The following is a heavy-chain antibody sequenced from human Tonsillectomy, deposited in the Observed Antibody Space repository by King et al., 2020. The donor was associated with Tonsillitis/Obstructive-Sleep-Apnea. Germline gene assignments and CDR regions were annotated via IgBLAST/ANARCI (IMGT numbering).Heavy chain of an antibody. Sequence: TLKESGPTLVKPPQTLTLTCTFSGSSLSTSGVGVGWIRQPPGQALEWLALIYWDDDKRYSPSLKSRLTITKDTSKNQVVLTMTNMDPVDTATYYCAHSPEYDFWSGFPKDWFDPWGQGTLVTVSS. J-gene: IGHJ5*02. CDR3: AHSPEYDFWSGFPKDWFDP. V-gene: IGHV2-5*02. D-gene: IGHD3-3*01. CDR1: GSSLSTSGVG. CDR2: IYWDDDK.